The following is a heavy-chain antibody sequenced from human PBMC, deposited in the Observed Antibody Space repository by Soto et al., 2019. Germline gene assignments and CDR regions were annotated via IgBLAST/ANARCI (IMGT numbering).Heavy chain of an antibody. Sequence: QLQLPESGSGLVKPSQTLSLTCAVSGGSISSGGYSWSWIRQPPGKGLEWIGYIYHSGSTYYNPSLKSRVTISVDRSKNQFSLKLSSVTAADTAVYYCARGRREGVGGSYFPDYWGQGTLVTVSS. CDR1: GGSISSGGYS. D-gene: IGHD1-26*01. CDR2: IYHSGST. V-gene: IGHV4-30-2*01. J-gene: IGHJ4*02. CDR3: ARGRREGVGGSYFPDY.